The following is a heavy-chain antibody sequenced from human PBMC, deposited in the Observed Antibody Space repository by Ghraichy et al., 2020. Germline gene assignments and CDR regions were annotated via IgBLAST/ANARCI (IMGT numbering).Heavy chain of an antibody. V-gene: IGHV3-23*01. D-gene: IGHD6-19*01. Sequence: GESLNISCAASGFTFSSYAMSWVRQAPGKGLEWVSAISGSGGSTYYADSVKGRFTISRDNSKNTLYLQMNSLRAEDTAVYYCAKSAVGFPYYFDYWGQGTLVTVSS. CDR3: AKSAVGFPYYFDY. CDR2: ISGSGGST. J-gene: IGHJ4*02. CDR1: GFTFSSYA.